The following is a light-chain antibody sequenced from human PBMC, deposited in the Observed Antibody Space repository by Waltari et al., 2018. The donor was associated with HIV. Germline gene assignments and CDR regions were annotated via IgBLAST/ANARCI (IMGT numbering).Light chain of an antibody. CDR2: WAS. V-gene: IGKV4-1*01. CDR1: QNILYSSNNKNY. Sequence: IVLTQSPESLAVSLGERATINCKASQNILYSSNNKNYLAWYQQKPGQPPKLLISWASNRKSGGPDRFSGSGSGTDFTLIINSLQADDVAVYFCQQYYRTPLTFGGGTKVEIK. CDR3: QQYYRTPLT. J-gene: IGKJ4*01.